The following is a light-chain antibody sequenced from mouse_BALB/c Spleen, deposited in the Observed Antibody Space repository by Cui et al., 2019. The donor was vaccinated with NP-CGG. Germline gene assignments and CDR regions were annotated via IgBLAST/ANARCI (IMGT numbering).Light chain of an antibody. CDR2: GTN. CDR3: ALWYSNHWV. J-gene: IGLJ1*01. CDR1: IGAVTTSNY. Sequence: QAVVTQESALTTSPGETVTLTCRSSIGAVTTSNYANWVQEKPDHLFTGLIGGTNNRAPGVPARFSGSLIGDKAALTITGAQPEDEAIYFCALWYSNHWVFGGGTKLTVL. V-gene: IGLV1*01.